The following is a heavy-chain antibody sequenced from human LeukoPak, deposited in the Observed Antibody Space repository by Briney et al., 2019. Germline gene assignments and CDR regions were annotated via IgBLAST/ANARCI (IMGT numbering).Heavy chain of an antibody. Sequence: PSETLSLTCTVSGGSISSYYWSWIRQPPGKGLEWIGYIYYSGSTNYNPSLKSRVTISVDTSKNQFSLKLSSVTAADTAVYYCARGGVGATFYYYYYMDVWGKGTTVTVSS. CDR3: ARGGVGATFYYYYYMDV. CDR2: IYYSGST. V-gene: IGHV4-59*01. D-gene: IGHD1-26*01. J-gene: IGHJ6*03. CDR1: GGSISSYY.